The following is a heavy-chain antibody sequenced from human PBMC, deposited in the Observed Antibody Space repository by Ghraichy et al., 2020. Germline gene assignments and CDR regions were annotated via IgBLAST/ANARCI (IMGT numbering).Heavy chain of an antibody. J-gene: IGHJ3*02. Sequence: SETLSLTCAVYGGSFSGYYWSWIRQPPGKGLEWIGEINHSGSTNYNPSLKSRVTISVDTSKNQFSLKLSSVTAADTAVYYCAREGGWTKGNAFDIWGQGTMVTVSS. CDR2: INHSGST. V-gene: IGHV4-34*01. CDR3: AREGGWTKGNAFDI. CDR1: GGSFSGYY. D-gene: IGHD6-19*01.